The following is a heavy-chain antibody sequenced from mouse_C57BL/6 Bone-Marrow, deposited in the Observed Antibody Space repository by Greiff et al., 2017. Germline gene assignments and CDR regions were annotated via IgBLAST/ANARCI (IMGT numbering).Heavy chain of an antibody. D-gene: IGHD3-2*02. V-gene: IGHV5-17*01. CDR3: ARASQAYYYAMDY. CDR1: GFTFSDYG. J-gene: IGHJ4*01. CDR2: ISRGSSTI. Sequence: VQLQQSGGGLVKPGGSLKLSCAASGFTFSDYGMHWVRQAPEKGLEWVAYISRGSSTIYYADTVKGRFTISRDNAKNTLFLQMTSLRSEDTAMYYCARASQAYYYAMDYWGQGTSVTVSS.